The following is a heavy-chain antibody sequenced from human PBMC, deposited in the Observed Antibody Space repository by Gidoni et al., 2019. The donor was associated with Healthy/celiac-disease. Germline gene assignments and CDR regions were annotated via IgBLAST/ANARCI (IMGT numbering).Heavy chain of an antibody. D-gene: IGHD3-10*01. CDR3: AHTESITMVRGVTYYYYYGMDV. Sequence: QITLKESGPTLVKPTQTLTLTCTFSGFSLSTSGVGVGWIRQPPGKALEWLALIYWNDDKRYSPSLKSRLTITKDTSKNQVVLTMTNMDPVDTATYYCAHTESITMVRGVTYYYYYGMDVWGQGTTVTVSS. V-gene: IGHV2-5*01. CDR2: IYWNDDK. CDR1: GFSLSTSGVG. J-gene: IGHJ6*02.